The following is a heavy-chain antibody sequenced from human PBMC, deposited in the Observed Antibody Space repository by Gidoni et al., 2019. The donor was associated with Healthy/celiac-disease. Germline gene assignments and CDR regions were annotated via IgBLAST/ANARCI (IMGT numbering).Heavy chain of an antibody. Sequence: QVQLGPSGAGVKKTGSSVKVSCQASGGHFTRYAIIWGRQAPGQGLEWMGGIIPIFGTANYAQKFQGRVTITADESTSTAYMELSSLRSEDTAVYYCARDLSRCSGGSCYSGGGWFDPWGQGTLVTVSS. CDR2: IIPIFGTA. CDR1: GGHFTRYA. J-gene: IGHJ5*02. CDR3: ARDLSRCSGGSCYSGGGWFDP. V-gene: IGHV1-69*01. D-gene: IGHD2-15*01.